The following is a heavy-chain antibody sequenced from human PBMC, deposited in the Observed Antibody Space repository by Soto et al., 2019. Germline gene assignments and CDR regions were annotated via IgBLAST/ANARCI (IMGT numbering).Heavy chain of an antibody. CDR1: GYSFTSYW. D-gene: IGHD2-15*01. V-gene: IGHV5-10-1*01. CDR3: ARRPGSIPYYYGMDV. J-gene: IGHJ6*02. CDR2: IDPSDSYT. Sequence: HGESLKISCKGSGYSFTSYWISWVRQMPGKGLEWMGRIDPSDSYTNYSPSFQGHVTISADKSISTAYLQWSSLKASDTAMYYCARRPGSIPYYYGMDVWGQGTTVTVSS.